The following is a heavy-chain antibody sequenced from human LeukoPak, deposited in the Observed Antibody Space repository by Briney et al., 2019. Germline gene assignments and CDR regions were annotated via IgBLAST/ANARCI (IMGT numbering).Heavy chain of an antibody. J-gene: IGHJ4*02. D-gene: IGHD3-10*01. V-gene: IGHV3-33*01. CDR1: GFTFSSYG. Sequence: GGSLRLSCAASGFTFSSYGMHWVRQAPGKGLEWVAVIWYDGSNKYYADSVKGRLTISRDSSKNTLYLQMNSLRAEDTAVYYCARGGDQAPIDYWGQGTLVTVSS. CDR3: ARGGDQAPIDY. CDR2: IWYDGSNK.